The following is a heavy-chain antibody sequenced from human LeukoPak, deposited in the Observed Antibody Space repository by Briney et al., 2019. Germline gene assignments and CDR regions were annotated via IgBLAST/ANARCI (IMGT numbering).Heavy chain of an antibody. D-gene: IGHD6-13*01. CDR3: ARGVIAAAGSNWFDP. CDR2: ICSSSSYI. CDR1: GFTFSSYS. J-gene: IGHJ5*02. V-gene: IGHV3-21*04. Sequence: GGSLRLSCAASGFTFSSYSMNWVRQAPGKGLEWVSSICSSSSYIYYADSVRGRFTISRDNSKNTLYLQMNSLRAEDTAVYYCARGVIAAAGSNWFDPWGQGTLVTVSS.